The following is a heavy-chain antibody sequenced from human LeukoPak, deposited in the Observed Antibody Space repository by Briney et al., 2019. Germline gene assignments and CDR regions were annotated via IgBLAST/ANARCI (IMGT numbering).Heavy chain of an antibody. D-gene: IGHD4-17*01. CDR1: GFTFSSYS. J-gene: IGHJ4*02. Sequence: GGSLRLSCAASGFTFSSYSMNWVRQAPGKGLEWVSSISSSSSYIYYADSVKGRFTISRDSARNSLYLQMDRLRGEDTATYYCARRSGHGDGEIDCWGQGTLVTVSS. CDR3: ARRSGHGDGEIDC. CDR2: ISSSSSYI. V-gene: IGHV3-21*01.